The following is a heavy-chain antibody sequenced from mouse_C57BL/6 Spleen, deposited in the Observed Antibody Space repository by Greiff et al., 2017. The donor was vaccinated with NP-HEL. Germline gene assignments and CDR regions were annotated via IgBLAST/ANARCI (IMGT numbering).Heavy chain of an antibody. D-gene: IGHD3-2*02. CDR1: GFTFSDYY. J-gene: IGHJ4*01. CDR3: SSGYSYAMDY. CDR2: ISNGGGST. V-gene: IGHV5-12*01. Sequence: VQLVESGGGLVQPGGSLKLSCAASGFTFSDYYMYWVRQTPEKRLEWVAYISNGGGSTYYPDTVKGRFTISRDNAKNTLYLQMSRLKSEDTAMYYCSSGYSYAMDYWGQGTSVTVSS.